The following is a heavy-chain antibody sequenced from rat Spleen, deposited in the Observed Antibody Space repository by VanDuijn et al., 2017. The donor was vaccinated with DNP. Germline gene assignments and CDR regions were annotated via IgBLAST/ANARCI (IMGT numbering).Heavy chain of an antibody. D-gene: IGHD1-2*01. CDR3: ARSPETSYIYFPWAY. V-gene: IGHV2-41*01. J-gene: IGHJ3*01. Sequence: QVQLKESGPGLVQPSQTLSLTCTIAGFSLTSNSVHWVRQPPGKGLEWMGVIWNNVGTRYNSVLKSRLRISKDTSKSQVFLKMNSLQTEDTATYYCARSPETSYIYFPWAYWGQGTLVIVSS. CDR2: IWNNVGT. CDR1: GFSLTSNS.